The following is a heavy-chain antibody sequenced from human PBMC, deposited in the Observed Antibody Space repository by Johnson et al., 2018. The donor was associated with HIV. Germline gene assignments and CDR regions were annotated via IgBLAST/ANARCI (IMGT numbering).Heavy chain of an antibody. V-gene: IGHV3-30-3*01. CDR1: GFTFSSYA. Sequence: QVQLVESGGGVVQPGRSLRLSCAASGFTFSSYAMYWVRQAPGKGLEWVAGILYDGSNKYHADSVKGRFTISRDNSQNTLYLQMNSLRAEDTAVYYCARGRKSSGYIDAFDIWGQGTMVTVSS. D-gene: IGHD3-22*01. CDR2: ILYDGSNK. CDR3: ARGRKSSGYIDAFDI. J-gene: IGHJ3*02.